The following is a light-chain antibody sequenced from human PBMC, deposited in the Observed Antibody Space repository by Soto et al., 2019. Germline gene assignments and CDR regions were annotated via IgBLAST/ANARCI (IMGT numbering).Light chain of an antibody. V-gene: IGLV2-8*01. CDR3: SSYAGSNNLV. Sequence: SALTQRPSASGSPGQSVTLSCTGTSSDVGGYNYVSWYQQHPGKAPKLMIYEVSKRPSGVPDRFSGSKSGNTASLTVSGLPAEDEADYYCSSYAGSNNLVFGGGTKLTVL. J-gene: IGLJ2*01. CDR2: EVS. CDR1: SSDVGGYNY.